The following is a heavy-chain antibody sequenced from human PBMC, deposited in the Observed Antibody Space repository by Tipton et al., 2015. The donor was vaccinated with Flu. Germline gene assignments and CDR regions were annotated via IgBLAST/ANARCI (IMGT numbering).Heavy chain of an antibody. CDR3: ARRDYSNYVSDPKSWFDP. CDR2: ISHSGRT. CDR1: NYSISSAYY. D-gene: IGHD4-11*01. V-gene: IGHV4-38-2*01. Sequence: GLVKPSETLSLICAVSNYSISSAYYWGWIRQPPGKGLEWIGCISHSGRTYYNPSLKSRVTISVDMAKNQFSLNMRSVTAADMAVYYCARRDYSNYVSDPKSWFDPWGQGTLVAVSS. J-gene: IGHJ5*02.